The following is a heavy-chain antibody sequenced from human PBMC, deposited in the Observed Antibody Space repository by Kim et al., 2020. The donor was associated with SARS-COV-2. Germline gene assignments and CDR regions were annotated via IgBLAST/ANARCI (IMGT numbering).Heavy chain of an antibody. D-gene: IGHD4-4*01. CDR3: ATDSHFSTFDF. Sequence: GGSLRLSCAASGFTFSKSWMNWVRQPPGQWLEFVANISPDGREINYVDSVKGRFTISRDNAKNSLYLQMNSLRAEDTAVYYCATDSHFSTFDFWGQGTLVTVSS. CDR2: ISPDGREI. V-gene: IGHV3-7*03. CDR1: GFTFSKSW. J-gene: IGHJ4*02.